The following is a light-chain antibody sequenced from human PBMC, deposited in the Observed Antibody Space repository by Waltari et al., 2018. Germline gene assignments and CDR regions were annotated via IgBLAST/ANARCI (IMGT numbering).Light chain of an antibody. J-gene: IGKJ2*01. V-gene: IGKV3-15*01. CDR2: GAS. CDR3: QQYNNWPLYT. Sequence: EIVMTQSPATLSVSPGDRATLSGRASQSVSSNLAGYQQNPGQAPRLLIYGASTRSTGIPARFSGSGSGTEFTLTISSLQSEDFAVYYCQQYNNWPLYTFGQGTKLEIK. CDR1: QSVSSN.